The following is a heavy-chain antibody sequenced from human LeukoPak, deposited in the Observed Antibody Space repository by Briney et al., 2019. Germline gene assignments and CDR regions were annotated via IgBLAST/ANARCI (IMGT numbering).Heavy chain of an antibody. J-gene: IGHJ4*02. CDR2: INSDGSII. CDR1: GFTFSNYW. D-gene: IGHD5-24*01. V-gene: IGHV3-74*01. CDR3: ARLLEGNYHFDS. Sequence: GGSLRLSCTASGFTFSNYWMNWVRQVPGKGLVWVSRINSDGSIINYADSVKGRFTISRDNAKNTLSLQMNSLRAEDTALYYCARLLEGNYHFDSWGQGTLVTVSS.